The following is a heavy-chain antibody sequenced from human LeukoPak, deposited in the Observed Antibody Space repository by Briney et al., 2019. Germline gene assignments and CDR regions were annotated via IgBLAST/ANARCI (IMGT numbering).Heavy chain of an antibody. D-gene: IGHD6-25*01. V-gene: IGHV3-23*01. CDR1: GFPFTSYA. J-gene: IGHJ4*02. CDR3: ARDRKRLRDFDY. Sequence: GGSLRLSCAASGFPFTSYAMSWVRQAPGKGLEWVSVISGSGGGTYYADSVKGRFTISRDNAKNSLYLQMNSLRAEDTAVYYCARDRKRLRDFDYWGQGTLVTVSS. CDR2: ISGSGGGT.